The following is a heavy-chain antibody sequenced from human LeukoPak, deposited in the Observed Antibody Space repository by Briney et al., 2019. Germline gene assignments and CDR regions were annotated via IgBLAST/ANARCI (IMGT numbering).Heavy chain of an antibody. V-gene: IGHV3-30*02. CDR3: AKDSSGRYCSGGRCLPDFDY. Sequence: GGSLRLSCAASGFTFSSYGMHWVREAPGKGLEWVAFIRYDGSNEYYADSVRGRFTISRDNSKNTLYLQMNSLRAEDTAVYYCAKDSSGRYCSGGRCLPDFDYWGQGTLVTVSS. CDR1: GFTFSSYG. D-gene: IGHD2-15*01. J-gene: IGHJ4*02. CDR2: IRYDGSNE.